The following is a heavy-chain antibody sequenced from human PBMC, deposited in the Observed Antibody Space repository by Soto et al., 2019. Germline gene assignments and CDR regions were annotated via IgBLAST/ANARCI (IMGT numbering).Heavy chain of an antibody. V-gene: IGHV1-69*13. J-gene: IGHJ6*02. CDR2: IIPIFGTA. D-gene: IGHD3-9*01. Sequence: ASVKVSCKASGGTFSSYAISWVRQAPGQGLEWMGGIIPIFGTANYAQKFQGRVTITADESTSTAYMELSSLRSEDTAVYYCARDREEGRYCDWLLDYYYYGMDVWGQGTTVTVSS. CDR1: GGTFSSYA. CDR3: ARDREEGRYCDWLLDYYYYGMDV.